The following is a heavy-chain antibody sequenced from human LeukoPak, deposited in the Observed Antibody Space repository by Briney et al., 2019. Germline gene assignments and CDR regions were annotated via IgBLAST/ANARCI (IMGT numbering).Heavy chain of an antibody. J-gene: IGHJ4*02. V-gene: IGHV3-74*01. Sequence: GGSLGLSCAASGFTFSSYWMHWVRQAPGKGLVWVSRINTDGSSTSYADSVKGRFTISRDNAKNTLYLQMNSLRAEDTAVYYCARVGGYYGSDYWGQGTLVTVSS. CDR2: INTDGSST. D-gene: IGHD3-10*01. CDR3: ARVGGYYGSDY. CDR1: GFTFSSYW.